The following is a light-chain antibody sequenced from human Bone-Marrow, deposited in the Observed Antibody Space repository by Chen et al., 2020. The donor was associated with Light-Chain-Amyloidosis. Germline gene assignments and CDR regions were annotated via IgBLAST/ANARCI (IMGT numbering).Light chain of an antibody. V-gene: IGLV3-21*02. CDR3: QVWDRSSDRPV. CDR2: DGS. J-gene: IGLJ3*02. Sequence: SYVLTQPSSVSVAPGQTATIACGGNNIVSTSVHWYQQTPGQAPLLVVYDGSDRPSGIPERLSGSNSGNTATLTISRVEAGDEADYYCQVWDRSSDRPVFGGGTKLTVL. CDR1: NIVSTS.